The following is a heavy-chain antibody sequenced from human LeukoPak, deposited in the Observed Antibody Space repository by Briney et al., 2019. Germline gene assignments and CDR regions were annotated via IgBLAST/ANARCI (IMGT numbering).Heavy chain of an antibody. J-gene: IGHJ5*02. D-gene: IGHD3-9*01. CDR2: IVPSGSIS. CDR1: GFTFSRHG. Sequence: GGSLRLSCAASGFTFSRHGINWVRQAPGKGLEWVSGIVPSGSISYYADSVKGRFTISRDNSKNTVSLHMNSLGAEDTALYYCARDLDWGAFDAWGQGTLVTVSS. V-gene: IGHV3-23*01. CDR3: ARDLDWGAFDA.